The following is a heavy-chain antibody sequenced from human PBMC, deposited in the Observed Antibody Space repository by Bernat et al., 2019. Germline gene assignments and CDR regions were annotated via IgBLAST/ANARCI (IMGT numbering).Heavy chain of an antibody. CDR3: ARRIAAPHYYYMDV. D-gene: IGHD6-6*01. CDR1: AGSISSNNYF. Sequence: QVQLQESGPGLVKPSETLSLTCTVSAGSISSNNYFWGWIREPPGKGLEWIGYIYYSGSTNYNPSLKSRVTISVDTSKNQFSLKLSSVTAADTAVYYCARRIAAPHYYYMDVWGKGTTVTVSS. V-gene: IGHV4-61*05. J-gene: IGHJ6*03. CDR2: IYYSGST.